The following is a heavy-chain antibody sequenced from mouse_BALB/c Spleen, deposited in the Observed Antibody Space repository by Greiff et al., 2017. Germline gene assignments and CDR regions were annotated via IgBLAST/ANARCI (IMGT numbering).Heavy chain of an antibody. Sequence: QVTLKESGPGILQPSQTLSLTCSFSGFSLSTSGMGVSWIRQPSGKGLEWLAHIYWDDDKRYNPSLKSRLTISKDTSRNQVFLKITSVDTADTATYYCARIYGYSQYYAMDCWGQGTSVTVSS. CDR2: IYWDDDK. CDR1: GFSLSTSGMG. V-gene: IGHV8-12*01. D-gene: IGHD1-2*01. CDR3: ARIYGYSQYYAMDC. J-gene: IGHJ4*01.